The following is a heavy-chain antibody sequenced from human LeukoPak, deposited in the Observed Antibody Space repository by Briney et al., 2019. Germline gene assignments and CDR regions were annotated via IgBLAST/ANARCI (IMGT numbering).Heavy chain of an antibody. D-gene: IGHD6-19*01. CDR3: AKLGHSDGWYLGAFDI. Sequence: SETLSLTCAVSGGSITGHYWNWIRQTPGMRLEWIGYTSYSRTTIYNSYFKGRATMSIDTSKNQLYLNLTSVTATDTAVYYCAKLGHSDGWYLGAFDIWGQGTPVIVSS. CDR1: GGSITGHY. CDR2: TSYSRTT. V-gene: IGHV4-59*08. J-gene: IGHJ3*02.